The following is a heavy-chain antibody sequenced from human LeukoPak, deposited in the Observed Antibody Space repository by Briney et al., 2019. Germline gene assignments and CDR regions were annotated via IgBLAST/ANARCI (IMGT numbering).Heavy chain of an antibody. CDR1: GFPFSRFW. Sequence: PGGSLRLSCAASGFPFSRFWMTWVRQAPGKGLEFVANIKHDGSEKYYVDSVKGRFTISRDNDKNSLFLQMDSLRAEDTAVYYCASPNEGNVVLTGHFPTYDYWGQGTLVTVSS. J-gene: IGHJ4*02. CDR2: IKHDGSEK. D-gene: IGHD3-9*01. V-gene: IGHV3-7*01. CDR3: ASPNEGNVVLTGHFPTYDY.